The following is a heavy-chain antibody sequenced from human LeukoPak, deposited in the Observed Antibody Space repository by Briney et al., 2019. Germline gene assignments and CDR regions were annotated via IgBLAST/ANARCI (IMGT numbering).Heavy chain of an antibody. CDR2: MYTSYSDT. V-gene: IGHV5-51*01. D-gene: IGHD3-10*01. J-gene: IGHJ4*02. CDR1: AYSSTNYC. CDR3: AADSGTVWHPFDF. Sequence: GESLKISCKGSAYSSTNYCIGWVGHMPGKGLEWRGIMYTSYSDTRYSPTFQGQVTISADKIINTAALQWRSLKASDTAMYDCAADSGTVWHPFDFWGQGTLVTVSS.